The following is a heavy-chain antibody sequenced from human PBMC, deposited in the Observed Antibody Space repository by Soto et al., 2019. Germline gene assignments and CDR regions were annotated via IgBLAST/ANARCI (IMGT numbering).Heavy chain of an antibody. CDR3: ARGEAYDFWSGYKQKYYFDY. Sequence: SETLSLTCAVYGGSFSGYYWSWIRQPPGKGLEWIGEINHSGSTNYNPSLESRVTISVDTSKNQFSLKLSPVTAADTAVYYCARGEAYDFWSGYKQKYYFDYWGQGTLVTVSS. D-gene: IGHD3-3*01. CDR2: INHSGST. CDR1: GGSFSGYY. J-gene: IGHJ4*02. V-gene: IGHV4-34*01.